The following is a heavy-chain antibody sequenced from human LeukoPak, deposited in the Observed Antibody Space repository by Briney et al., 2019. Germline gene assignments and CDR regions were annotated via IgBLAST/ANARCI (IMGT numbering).Heavy chain of an antibody. V-gene: IGHV1-2*02. CDR1: GYTFTGYY. Sequence: ASVTVSCKASGYTFTGYYMHWVRQAPGQGLEWLGWINPNSGGTNYAQKFQGRVTMTRDTSISTADMELSRLRSDDTAVYYCARVRSTDYYGSGSSPNNRPFDYWGQGTLVTVSS. CDR3: ARVRSTDYYGSGSSPNNRPFDY. CDR2: INPNSGGT. J-gene: IGHJ4*02. D-gene: IGHD3-10*01.